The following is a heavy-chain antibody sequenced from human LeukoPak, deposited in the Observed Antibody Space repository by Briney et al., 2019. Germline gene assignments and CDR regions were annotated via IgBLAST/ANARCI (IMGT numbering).Heavy chain of an antibody. V-gene: IGHV4-59*01. D-gene: IGHD3-10*01. CDR1: GGSISSYY. J-gene: IGHJ4*02. CDR3: AREGSGSYYYPFDY. Sequence: SETLSLTCTVSGGSISSYYWSWIRQPPGKGLEWIGYIYYSGSTNYNPSLKSRVTISVDTSKSQFSLKLTSMTAADTAVYYCAREGSGSYYYPFDYWGQGTLVTVSS. CDR2: IYYSGST.